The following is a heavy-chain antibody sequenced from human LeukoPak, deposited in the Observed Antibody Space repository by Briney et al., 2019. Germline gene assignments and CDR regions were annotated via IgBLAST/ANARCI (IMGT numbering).Heavy chain of an antibody. CDR1: GFTVSSNY. CDR3: ARDYYDSSGYYYTAEYFQH. Sequence: TGGSRRLSCAAPGFTVSSNYVSWVRQAPGKGLEWVSVIFSGGSTYYADSVKGRFTISRDNSKNTLYLQMNSLRAEDTAVYYCARDYYDSSGYYYTAEYFQHWGQGTLVTVSS. J-gene: IGHJ1*01. D-gene: IGHD3-22*01. CDR2: IFSGGST. V-gene: IGHV3-66*01.